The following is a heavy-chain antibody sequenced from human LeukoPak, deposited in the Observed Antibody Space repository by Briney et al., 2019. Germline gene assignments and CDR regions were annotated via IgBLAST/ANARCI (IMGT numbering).Heavy chain of an antibody. D-gene: IGHD2-2*01. Sequence: GGSLRLSCAASGFTFSSYAMSWVRQAPGKGLEWVSAISGSGGSTYYADSVKGRFTISRDNSKNTLYLQMNSLRAEDTAVYYCAATRSCSSISCYAFDIWGQGTMVTVSS. CDR3: AATRSCSSISCYAFDI. CDR1: GFTFSSYA. V-gene: IGHV3-23*01. J-gene: IGHJ3*02. CDR2: ISGSGGST.